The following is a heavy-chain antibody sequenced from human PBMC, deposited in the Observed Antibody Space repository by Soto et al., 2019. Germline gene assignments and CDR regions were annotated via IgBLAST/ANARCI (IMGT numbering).Heavy chain of an antibody. CDR1: GFTVSSNY. Sequence: PGGSLRLSCAASGFTVSSNYMSWVRQAPGKGLEWVSVIYSGGSTYYADSVKGRFTISRDNSKNTLYLQMNSLRTEDTAVYFCAKDWSVYYDILTGDYSDYFDYWGQGTLVTVSS. CDR2: IYSGGST. D-gene: IGHD3-9*01. CDR3: AKDWSVYYDILTGDYSDYFDY. V-gene: IGHV3-53*05. J-gene: IGHJ4*02.